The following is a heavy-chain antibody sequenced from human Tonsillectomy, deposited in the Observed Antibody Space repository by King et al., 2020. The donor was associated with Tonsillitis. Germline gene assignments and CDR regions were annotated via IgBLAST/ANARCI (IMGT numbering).Heavy chain of an antibody. CDR2: ITGSGDST. CDR3: AKGLDWGGYGFHYYYMDV. V-gene: IGHV3-23*04. Sequence: VQLVESGGGLVQPGGSLRLSCAASGFTFNSYAMSWVRQAPGKGLEWVSAITGSGDSTYHADSVKGRFTISRDNSKNTLYLQMNSLRAEDTAVYYCAKGLDWGGYGFHYYYMDVWGKGTTVTVSS. D-gene: IGHD5-12*01. CDR1: GFTFNSYA. J-gene: IGHJ6*03.